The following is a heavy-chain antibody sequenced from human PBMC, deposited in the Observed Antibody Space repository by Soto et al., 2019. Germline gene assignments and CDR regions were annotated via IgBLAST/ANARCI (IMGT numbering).Heavy chain of an antibody. CDR2: ISAYNGNT. J-gene: IGHJ4*02. D-gene: IGHD6-19*01. CDR3: HRDLAVALIDY. CDR1: DYTFTSYG. V-gene: IGHV1-18*01. Sequence: QVQLVQSGAEVKKPGASVKVSCKASDYTFTSYGISWVRQAPGQGLEWMGWISAYNGNTKYAQNLQGRVTITTHTSTITAYMELRSLRADDTDVYYCHRDLAVALIDYWGQGTLVTVSS.